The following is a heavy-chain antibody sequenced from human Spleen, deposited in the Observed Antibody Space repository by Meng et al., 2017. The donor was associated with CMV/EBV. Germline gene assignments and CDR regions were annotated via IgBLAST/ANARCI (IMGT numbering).Heavy chain of an antibody. J-gene: IGHJ6*02. D-gene: IGHD3-3*01. Sequence: GESLKISCAASGFTFSNFWMTWVRQAPGKGLEWVAVIWHDGSNKYYADSVKGRFTISRDNSKNTLYLQMNSLRAEDTAVYYCAKEGRPDYDFWSAYGMDVWGQGTTVTVSS. CDR2: IWHDGSNK. V-gene: IGHV3-33*06. CDR3: AKEGRPDYDFWSAYGMDV. CDR1: GFTFSNFW.